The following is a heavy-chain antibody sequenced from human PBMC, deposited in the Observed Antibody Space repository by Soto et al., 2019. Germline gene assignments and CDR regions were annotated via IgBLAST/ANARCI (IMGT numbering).Heavy chain of an antibody. D-gene: IGHD3-9*01. CDR1: GYTFTSYG. CDR3: ARGYDILTGYYTRHYYYYGMDV. V-gene: IGHV1-18*01. CDR2: ISAYNGNT. J-gene: IGHJ6*02. Sequence: ASVKVSCKASGYTFTSYGISWVRQAPGQGLEWMGWISAYNGNTNYAQKLQGRVTMTTDTSTSTAYMELRSLRSDDTAVYYCARGYDILTGYYTRHYYYYGMDVWGQGTTVTVSS.